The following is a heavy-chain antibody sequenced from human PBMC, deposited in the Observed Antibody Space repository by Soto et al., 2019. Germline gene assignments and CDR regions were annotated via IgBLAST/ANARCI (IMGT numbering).Heavy chain of an antibody. V-gene: IGHV4-59*08. Sequence: VTCTASRHSVSSRAESSFPQPAVKGPQWIGYIYYSGSTNYNPSLKSRVTISVDTSKNQFSLKLSSVTAADTAVYYCARHKGEGIQPAPDFDYWGQGTLVTVSS. D-gene: IGHD5-18*01. CDR3: ARHKGEGIQPAPDFDY. J-gene: IGHJ4*02. CDR1: RHSVSSRA. CDR2: IYYSGST.